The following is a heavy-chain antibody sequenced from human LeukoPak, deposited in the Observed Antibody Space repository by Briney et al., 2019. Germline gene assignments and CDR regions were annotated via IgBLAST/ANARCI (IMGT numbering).Heavy chain of an antibody. D-gene: IGHD1-26*01. CDR2: ISSSSSYI. Sequence: GGSLRLSCAAPGFTFSSYSMNWVRQAPGKGLEWVSSISSSSSYIYYADSVKGRFTISRDNAKNSLYLQMNSLRAEDTAVYYCARDSDSAYSGSYGSLGYWGQGTLVTVSS. V-gene: IGHV3-21*01. CDR3: ARDSDSAYSGSYGSLGY. CDR1: GFTFSSYS. J-gene: IGHJ4*02.